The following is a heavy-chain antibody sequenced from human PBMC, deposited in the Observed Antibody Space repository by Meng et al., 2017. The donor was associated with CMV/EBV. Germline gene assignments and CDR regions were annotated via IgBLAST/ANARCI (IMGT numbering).Heavy chain of an antibody. CDR3: AGNWNGLGNWFDP. V-gene: IGHV4-31*09. D-gene: IGHD1-1*01. J-gene: IGHJ5*02. CDR2: IYYSGST. Sequence: SETLSLTCTVSGGSISSGGYYWSWIRQHPGKGLEWIGYIYYSGSTNYNPSLKSRVTISVDKSKNQFSQKLNSVTAADTAVYYCAGNWNGLGNWFDPWGQGTLVTRLL. CDR1: GGSISSGGYY.